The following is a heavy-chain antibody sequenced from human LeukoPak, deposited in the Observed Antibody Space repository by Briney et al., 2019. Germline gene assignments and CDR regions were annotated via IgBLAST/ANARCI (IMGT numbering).Heavy chain of an antibody. V-gene: IGHV1-8*01. CDR3: ARGVDGNDHFDY. D-gene: IGHD4-23*01. CDR2: MNPNSGNT. Sequence: ASVKVSCKASGYTFTSYDINWVRQATGQGLEWMGWMNPNSGNTGYAQKFQGRVTMTRNTSISTAYMELSSLRSEDTAVYYCARGVDGNDHFDYWGQGTLVTVSS. J-gene: IGHJ4*02. CDR1: GYTFTSYD.